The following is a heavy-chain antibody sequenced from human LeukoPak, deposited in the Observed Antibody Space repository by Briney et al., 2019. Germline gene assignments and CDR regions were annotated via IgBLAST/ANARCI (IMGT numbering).Heavy chain of an antibody. Sequence: ASVKVSCEASGYTFTSYYMHWVRQAPGQGLEWMGIINPSGGSTSYAQKFQGRVTMTRDTSTSTVYMELSSLRSEDTAVYYCARGPPVMYYYYYMDVWGKGTTVTVSS. CDR1: GYTFTSYY. CDR2: INPSGGST. D-gene: IGHD2-21*01. J-gene: IGHJ6*03. CDR3: ARGPPVMYYYYYMDV. V-gene: IGHV1-46*01.